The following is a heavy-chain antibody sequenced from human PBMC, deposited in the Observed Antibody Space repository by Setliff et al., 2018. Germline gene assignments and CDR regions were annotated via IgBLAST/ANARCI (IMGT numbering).Heavy chain of an antibody. J-gene: IGHJ5*02. Sequence: ASVKVSCKASGYTFTNYGITWVRQAPGQGLEWIGWINNYNFNTNYAQKFQGRVTMTTDTSTSTAHMELRSLRSDDTAIYYCARINFYDSTAYYYAPHHWGQGTLVTVSS. CDR1: GYTFTNYG. D-gene: IGHD3-22*01. CDR2: INNYNFNT. V-gene: IGHV1-18*01. CDR3: ARINFYDSTAYYYAPHH.